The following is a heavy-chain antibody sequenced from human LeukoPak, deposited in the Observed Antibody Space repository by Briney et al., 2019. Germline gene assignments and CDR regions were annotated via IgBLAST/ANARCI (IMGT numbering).Heavy chain of an antibody. CDR3: AREKGAYCSSTSCQGAFDI. CDR2: ISYDGSNK. CDR1: GFTFSSYA. D-gene: IGHD2-2*01. V-gene: IGHV3-30-3*01. J-gene: IGHJ3*02. Sequence: GGSLRLSCAASGFTFSSYAMHWVRQAPGKGLEWVAVISYDGSNKYYADSVKGRFTISRDNSKNTLYLQMNSLRAEDTAVYYCAREKGAYCSSTSCQGAFDIWGQGTMVTVSS.